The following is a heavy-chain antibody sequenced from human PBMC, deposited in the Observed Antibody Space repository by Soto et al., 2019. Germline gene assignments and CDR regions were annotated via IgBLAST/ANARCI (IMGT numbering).Heavy chain of an antibody. CDR1: GFTFSSYA. CDR2: ISGSGGST. CDR3: AKGRSSGWSYYYYGMDV. J-gene: IGHJ6*02. Sequence: GGSLRLSCAASGFTFSSYAMSWVRQDPGKGLEWVSAISGSGGSTYYADSVKGRFTISRDNSKNTLYLQMNSLRAEDTAVYYCAKGRSSGWSYYYYGMDVWGQGTTVTVSS. D-gene: IGHD6-19*01. V-gene: IGHV3-23*01.